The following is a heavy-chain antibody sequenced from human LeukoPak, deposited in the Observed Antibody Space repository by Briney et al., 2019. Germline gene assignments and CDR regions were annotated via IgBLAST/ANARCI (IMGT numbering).Heavy chain of an antibody. J-gene: IGHJ3*02. Sequence: GGSLRLSCAASGFTFTTYTMNWVRQAPGKGLEWVSSISSSSSYIYYADSVKGRFTISKDNAKNSLYLQMNSLRAEDTAVYYCARIYSSSSSRGAFDIWGQGTMVTVSS. CDR1: GFTFTTYT. CDR2: ISSSSSYI. D-gene: IGHD6-6*01. CDR3: ARIYSSSSSRGAFDI. V-gene: IGHV3-21*01.